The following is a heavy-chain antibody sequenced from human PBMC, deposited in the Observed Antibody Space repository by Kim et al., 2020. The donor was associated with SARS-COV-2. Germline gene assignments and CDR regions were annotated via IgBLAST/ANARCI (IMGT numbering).Heavy chain of an antibody. J-gene: IGHJ4*02. Sequence: SYAASVGGRFPLSRDDSKITLFLQMNSLRVDDTAVYYCAKDKGGTSLDYWGQGTLVTVSS. D-gene: IGHD3-16*01. CDR3: AKDKGGTSLDY. V-gene: IGHV3-30*02.